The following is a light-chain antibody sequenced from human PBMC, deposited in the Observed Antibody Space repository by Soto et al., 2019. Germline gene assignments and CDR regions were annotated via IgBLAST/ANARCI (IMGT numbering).Light chain of an antibody. J-gene: IGLJ1*01. CDR2: EVS. V-gene: IGLV2-14*01. CDR1: SSDVGNYKY. CDR3: FSYTSSSTYL. Sequence: QSALTQPASVSGSPGQSITISCTGTSSDVGNYKYVSWYQQHPGKAPKLMIYEVSNRPSGVSNRFSGSKSGNTASLTISGLQAEDETDYYCFSYTSSSTYLFGTGTKVTVL.